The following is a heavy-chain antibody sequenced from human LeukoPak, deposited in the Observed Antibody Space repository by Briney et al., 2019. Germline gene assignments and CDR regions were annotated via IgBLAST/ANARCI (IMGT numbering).Heavy chain of an antibody. CDR1: GFTFRSYE. D-gene: IGHD5-18*01. Sequence: PGGSLRLSCAASGFTFRSYETNWVRQAPGKGLEWVSYISSSGSTIYYADSVKGRFTISRDNAKNSLYLQMNSLRAEDTAVYYCAREAPYTPIVPNDYWGQGTLVTGSS. CDR2: ISSSGSTI. CDR3: AREAPYTPIVPNDY. J-gene: IGHJ4*02. V-gene: IGHV3-48*03.